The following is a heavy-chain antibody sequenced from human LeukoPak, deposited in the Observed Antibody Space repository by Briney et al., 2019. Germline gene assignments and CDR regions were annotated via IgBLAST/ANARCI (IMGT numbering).Heavy chain of an antibody. J-gene: IGHJ3*02. Sequence: SETLSLTCTVSGGSISSHYWGWIRQPPGKGLEWIGYMYHSGSTNYNPSLKSRVTISVDTSKNQFSLKLSSVTAADTAVHYCARHSAHSSTNDAFDIWGQGTMVTVSS. CDR2: MYHSGST. V-gene: IGHV4-59*11. D-gene: IGHD6-13*01. CDR1: GGSISSHY. CDR3: ARHSAHSSTNDAFDI.